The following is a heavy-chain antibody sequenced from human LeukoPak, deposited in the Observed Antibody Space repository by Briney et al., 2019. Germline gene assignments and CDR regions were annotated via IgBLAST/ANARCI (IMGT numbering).Heavy chain of an antibody. CDR1: GGTFSSYA. Sequence: SVKASCKASGGTFSSYAISWVRQAPGQGLEWMGGIIPIFGTANYAQKFQGRVTITTDESTSTAYMELSSLRSEDTAVYYCARVGSDFWSGLDDALDIWGQGTMVTVSS. D-gene: IGHD3-3*01. CDR3: ARVGSDFWSGLDDALDI. J-gene: IGHJ3*02. CDR2: IIPIFGTA. V-gene: IGHV1-69*05.